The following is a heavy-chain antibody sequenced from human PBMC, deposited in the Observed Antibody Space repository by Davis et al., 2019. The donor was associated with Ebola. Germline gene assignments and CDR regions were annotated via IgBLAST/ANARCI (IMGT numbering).Heavy chain of an antibody. Sequence: HSQTPSLTCAISGDSVSTAGWNWIRQSPSRGLEWLGRTYYNSKWFHDYAVSVKSRITINPDTSKNQFSLQLNSVTPEDTALYYCARGWLRGGMDVWGEGTTVTV. V-gene: IGHV6-1*01. J-gene: IGHJ6*02. CDR2: TYYNSKWFH. CDR1: GDSVSTAG. CDR3: ARGWLRGGMDV. D-gene: IGHD5-18*01.